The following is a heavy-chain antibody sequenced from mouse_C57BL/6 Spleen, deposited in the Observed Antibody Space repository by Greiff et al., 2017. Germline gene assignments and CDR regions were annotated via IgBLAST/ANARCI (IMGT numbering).Heavy chain of an antibody. V-gene: IGHV5-4*01. D-gene: IGHD2-4*01. Sequence: EVKLVESGGGLVKPGGSLKLSCAASGFTFSSYAMSWVRQTPEKRLEWVATISDGGSYTYYPDNAKNNLYLKMSQLKSEDTAMYYCARDGIYYDYAYWGQGTLVTVSA. CDR2: ISDGGSYT. CDR1: GFTFSSYA. J-gene: IGHJ3*01. CDR3: ARDGIYYDYAY.